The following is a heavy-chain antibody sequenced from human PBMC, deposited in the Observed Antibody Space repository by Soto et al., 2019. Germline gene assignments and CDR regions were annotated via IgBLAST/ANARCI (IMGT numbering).Heavy chain of an antibody. J-gene: IGHJ6*02. CDR2: IYWNDDK. D-gene: IGHD6-19*01. CDR1: GFSLSTSGVG. Sequence: QITLKESGPTLVKPTQTLTLTCTFSGFSLSTSGVGVGWIRQPPGKALEWLALIYWNDDKRYSPSLKSRLTITKDTSKNQVVLTMTNMDPVDTATYYCAHVGIAVAGTKYYYGMDVWGQGTTVTVSS. V-gene: IGHV2-5*01. CDR3: AHVGIAVAGTKYYYGMDV.